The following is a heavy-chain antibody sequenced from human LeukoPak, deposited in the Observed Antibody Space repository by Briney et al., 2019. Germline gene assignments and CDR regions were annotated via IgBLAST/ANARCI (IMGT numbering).Heavy chain of an antibody. V-gene: IGHV4-4*07. J-gene: IGHJ6*03. Sequence: SETLSLTCTVSGGSISSYYWSWIRQPAGKGLEWIGRIYTSGSTNYNPSLKCRVTMSVDTSKNQFSLKLSSVTAADTAVYYCARGTSSRHLAARSGYYYFYIDGWGKRTTVTVCS. CDR3: ARGTSSRHLAARSGYYYFYIDG. CDR1: GGSISSYY. D-gene: IGHD6-6*01. CDR2: IYTSGST.